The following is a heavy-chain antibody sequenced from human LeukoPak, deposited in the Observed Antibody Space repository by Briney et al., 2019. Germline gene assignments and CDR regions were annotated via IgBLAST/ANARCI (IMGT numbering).Heavy chain of an antibody. J-gene: IGHJ4*02. Sequence: GGSLRLSCATSGFPFVAYALHWVRQAPGKGLEWVAVISSDTTNKYYMDSVKGRFTISRDNAKNSLYLQMNSLRAEDTAVYYCARDSGEGGTFDYWGQGTLVSVSS. CDR3: ARDSGEGGTFDY. V-gene: IGHV3-30*07. CDR2: ISSDTTNK. CDR1: GFPFVAYA. D-gene: IGHD1-26*01.